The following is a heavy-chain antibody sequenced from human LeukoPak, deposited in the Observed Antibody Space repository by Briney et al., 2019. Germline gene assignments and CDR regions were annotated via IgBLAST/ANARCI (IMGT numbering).Heavy chain of an antibody. D-gene: IGHD2-15*01. CDR1: GFTFSSYS. CDR3: ARDRGYCLDP. J-gene: IGHJ5*02. Sequence: GGSLRLSCAASGFTFSSYSMSWVRQAPGKGLEWVSSISSSSSYIYYADSVKGLFTISRDNAKNSLYLQMNSLRAEDTAVYYCARDRGYCLDPWGQGTLVTVSS. CDR2: ISSSSSYI. V-gene: IGHV3-21*01.